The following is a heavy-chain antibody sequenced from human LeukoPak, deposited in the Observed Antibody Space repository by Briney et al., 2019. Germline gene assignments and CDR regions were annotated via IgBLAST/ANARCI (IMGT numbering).Heavy chain of an antibody. CDR3: ARGDCSSTSCYEVDY. D-gene: IGHD2-2*01. CDR1: GYTFTGYY. CDR2: INPNSGGT. Sequence: ASVKVSRKASGYTFTGYYMHWVRQAPGQGLEWMGWINPNSGGTNYAQKFQGRVTMTRDTSISTAYMELSRLRSDDTAVYYCARGDCSSTSCYEVDYWGQGTLVTVSS. V-gene: IGHV1-2*02. J-gene: IGHJ4*02.